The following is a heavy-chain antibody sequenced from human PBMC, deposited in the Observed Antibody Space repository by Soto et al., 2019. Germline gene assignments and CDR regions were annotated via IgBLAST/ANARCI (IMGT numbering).Heavy chain of an antibody. J-gene: IGHJ4*02. CDR1: GFSLPTSRMG. V-gene: IGHV2-70*11. Sequence: SGPTLVNPTQTLTLTCNFTGFSLPTSRMGVSWIRQPPWNALKWLARLDWDDRKYYTTSLKTRLTISKDTSKNQVVLTMTNMDPVDTATYCCARIQFPSASDYWGQGALVTVSS. CDR2: LDWDDRK. CDR3: ARIQFPSASDY. D-gene: IGHD2-21*01.